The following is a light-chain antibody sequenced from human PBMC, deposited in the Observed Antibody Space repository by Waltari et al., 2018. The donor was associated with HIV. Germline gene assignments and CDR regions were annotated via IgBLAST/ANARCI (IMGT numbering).Light chain of an antibody. J-gene: IGKJ2*01. CDR1: QSINNW. CDR3: QQYNSYSYT. V-gene: IGKV1-5*03. Sequence: DIQMTQSPSTLSASVGDRVTITCRASQSINNWLAWYQQKPGKAPKLLIYRASSLESGVPSRFSGSGSGTEFTLTIIGLQPDDFATYYCQQYNSYSYTFGQGTKLEIK. CDR2: RAS.